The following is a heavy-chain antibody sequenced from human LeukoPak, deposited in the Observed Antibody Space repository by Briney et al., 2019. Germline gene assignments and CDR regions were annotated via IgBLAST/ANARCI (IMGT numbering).Heavy chain of an antibody. CDR2: IYYSGST. V-gene: IGHV4-59*12. CDR1: GGSISSYY. J-gene: IGHJ4*02. D-gene: IGHD6-19*01. Sequence: SETLSLTCTVSGGSISSYYWSWIRQPPGKGLEWIGYIYYSGSTNYNPSLKSRVTISVDTSKNQFSLKLSSVTAADTAVYYCARETPLIAVAGTFDYWGQGTLVTVSS. CDR3: ARETPLIAVAGTFDY.